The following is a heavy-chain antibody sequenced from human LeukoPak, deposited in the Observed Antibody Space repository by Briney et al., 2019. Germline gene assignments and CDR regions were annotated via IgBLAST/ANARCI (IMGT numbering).Heavy chain of an antibody. Sequence: GGSLRLSCAASGFTFSSYGMHWVRQAPGKGLEWVAFIRYDGSNKYYADSVKGRFTISRDNSKNTLYLQMNSLRAEDTAVYYCAKADYYYDSSGYPTPIDYWGQGTLVTVSS. CDR3: AKADYYYDSSGYPTPIDY. CDR1: GFTFSSYG. V-gene: IGHV3-30*02. J-gene: IGHJ4*02. D-gene: IGHD3-22*01. CDR2: IRYDGSNK.